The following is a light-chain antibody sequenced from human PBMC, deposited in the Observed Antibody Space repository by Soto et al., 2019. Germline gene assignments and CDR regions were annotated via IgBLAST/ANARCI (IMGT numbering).Light chain of an antibody. J-gene: IGKJ5*01. CDR3: QQYNNWPIT. CDR2: GAS. Sequence: EMVMTQSPATLSVSPGERATLSCRSSQSVSSNLAWYQQKPGQAPRLLIYGASTRATGIPARFSGSGSGTEFTLTISRLQSEDVAVYYCQQYNNWPITLGQGTRLEIK. V-gene: IGKV3-15*01. CDR1: QSVSSN.